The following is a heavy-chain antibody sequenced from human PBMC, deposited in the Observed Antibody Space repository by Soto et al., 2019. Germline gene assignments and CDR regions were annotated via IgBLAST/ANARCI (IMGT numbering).Heavy chain of an antibody. CDR1: GFSFSSYS. Sequence: EVQLVESGGGLVKPGGSLRLSCAASGFSFSSYSMNWVRQAPGKGLEWVSSISSSASHINYADSVKGRFTISRDNAKKSLYLQMNSLRAEETPVYYCARGYTGYCSGGTCYWFDPWGQGTLVTVSS. J-gene: IGHJ5*02. V-gene: IGHV3-21*01. CDR2: ISSSASHI. CDR3: ARGYTGYCSGGTCYWFDP. D-gene: IGHD2-15*01.